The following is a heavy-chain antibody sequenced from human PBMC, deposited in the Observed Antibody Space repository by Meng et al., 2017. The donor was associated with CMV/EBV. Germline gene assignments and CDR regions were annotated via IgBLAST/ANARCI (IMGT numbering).Heavy chain of an antibody. J-gene: IGHJ4*02. V-gene: IGHV4-59*01. Sequence: SETLSLTCTVSGGSISSYYWSWIRQPPGKGLEWIGYIYYSGSTNYNPSLKSRVTISVDTSKNQFSLKLSSVTAEDTAVYYCARDDSSGYYDYWGQGTLVTVSS. CDR3: ARDDSSGYYDY. D-gene: IGHD3-22*01. CDR1: GGSISSYY. CDR2: IYYSGST.